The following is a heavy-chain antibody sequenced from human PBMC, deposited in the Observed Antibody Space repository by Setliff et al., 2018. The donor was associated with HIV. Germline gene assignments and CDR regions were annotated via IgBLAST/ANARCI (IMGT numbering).Heavy chain of an antibody. CDR3: AKDHKGYYYDSSGYHYEGVDY. J-gene: IGHJ4*02. D-gene: IGHD3-22*01. CDR2: ISYDGSNK. Sequence: SLRLSCAASRFTFSTYAMHWVRQAPGKGLEWVAIISYDGSNKYYTDSVKGRFTMSRDNSKNTLYLQMNSLRAEDTAVYYCAKDHKGYYYDSSGYHYEGVDYWGQGTLVTVSS. V-gene: IGHV3-30*07. CDR1: RFTFSTYA.